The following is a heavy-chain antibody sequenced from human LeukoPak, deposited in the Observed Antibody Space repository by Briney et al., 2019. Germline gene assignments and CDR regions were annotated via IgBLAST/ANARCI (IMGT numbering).Heavy chain of an antibody. V-gene: IGHV1-69*01. CDR3: AREGGIAAAGGNFDY. J-gene: IGHJ4*02. CDR1: GGTFSSYA. CDR2: IIPIFGTA. D-gene: IGHD6-13*01. Sequence: ASVKVSCKASGGTFSSYAISWVRQAPGQGLEWMGGIIPIFGTANYAQKFQGRVTITADESTSTAYMELSSLRSEDTAVYYCAREGGIAAAGGNFDYWGQGTLVAVSS.